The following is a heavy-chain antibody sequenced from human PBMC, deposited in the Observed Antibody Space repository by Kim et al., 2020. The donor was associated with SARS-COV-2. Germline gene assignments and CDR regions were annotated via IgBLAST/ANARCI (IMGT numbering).Heavy chain of an antibody. J-gene: IGHJ4*02. D-gene: IGHD1-1*01. CDR2: FHNSGSP. CDR1: GVSVGSYY. V-gene: IGHV4-59*02. CDR3: ARCHLEPPSKNFFES. Sequence: SETLSLTCTVSGVSVGSYYWSWLRQPPGRGLEWISYFHNSGSPNYNTSLESRITMSVDTSKNQFSLKLSSVTAADTAVYYCARCHLEPPSKNFFESWGQGTPVTASS.